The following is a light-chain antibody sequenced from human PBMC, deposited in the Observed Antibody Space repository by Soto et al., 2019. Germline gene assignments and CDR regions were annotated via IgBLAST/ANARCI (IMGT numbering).Light chain of an antibody. CDR1: QSVGSN. CDR3: QQYNKWRT. CDR2: GAS. V-gene: IGKV3-15*01. Sequence: EIVMTQSPATLSVSPGERVTLSCRARQSVGSNLAWYQQKPGQAPRLLIYGASTRATGIPARFSGSGSETDFTLTISSLQSEDFAVYYCQQYNKWRTFGQGTKVDI. J-gene: IGKJ1*01.